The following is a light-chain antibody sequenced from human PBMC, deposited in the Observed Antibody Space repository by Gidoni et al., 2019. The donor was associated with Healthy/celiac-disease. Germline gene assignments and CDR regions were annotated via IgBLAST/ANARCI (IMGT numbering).Light chain of an antibody. CDR3: QQYSSTPPALT. V-gene: IGKV4-1*01. CDR1: QSVLYSSNNNNY. CDR2: WAS. J-gene: IGKJ4*01. Sequence: IVMTQSPDSLAVYLGERATINCKSSQSVLYSSNNNNYLAWYQQKPGQPPKLLIYWASTRESGVPDRFSGSGSGTDFTLTISSLQAEDVAVYYCQQYSSTPPALTFGGGTKVEIK.